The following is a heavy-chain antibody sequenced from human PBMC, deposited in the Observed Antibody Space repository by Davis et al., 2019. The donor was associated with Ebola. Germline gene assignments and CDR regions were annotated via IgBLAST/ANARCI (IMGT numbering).Heavy chain of an antibody. CDR2: MNPHNGNT. V-gene: IGHV1-18*04. J-gene: IGHJ6*02. Sequence: ASVKVSCKASGYTFTNYGITWVRQAPGQGLEWMGWMNPHNGNTNYAQNVQGRVIMTSDTATTTAYMEVGSLRSDDTAVYYCARDAGTDIVLMVYAENYYGMDVWGQGTTVTVSS. CDR3: ARDAGTDIVLMVYAENYYGMDV. CDR1: GYTFTNYG. D-gene: IGHD2-8*01.